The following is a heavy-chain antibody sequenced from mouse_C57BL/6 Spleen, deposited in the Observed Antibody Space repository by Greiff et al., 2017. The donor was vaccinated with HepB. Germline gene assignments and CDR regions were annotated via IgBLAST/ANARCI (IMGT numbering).Heavy chain of an antibody. CDR2: IDPSDSYT. J-gene: IGHJ4*01. Sequence: VQLQQPGAELVRPGTSVKLSCKASGYTFTSYWMHWVKQRPGQGLEWIGVIDPSDSYTNYNQKFKGKATLTVDTSSSTAYMQLSSLTSEDSAVYYCARGGYYGSSYVSMDYWGQGTSVTVSS. V-gene: IGHV1-59*01. D-gene: IGHD1-1*01. CDR1: GYTFTSYW. CDR3: ARGGYYGSSYVSMDY.